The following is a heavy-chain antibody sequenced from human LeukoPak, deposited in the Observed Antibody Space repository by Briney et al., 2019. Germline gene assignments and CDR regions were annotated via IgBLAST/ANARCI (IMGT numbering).Heavy chain of an antibody. CDR2: ISSNGNKI. V-gene: IGHV3-30*01. J-gene: IGHJ4*02. CDR3: ARGPSSRSGKQDS. Sequence: PGKSLRLSCTASEFTFNNFALHWVRQAPGKGLEWVAVISSNGNKIYYADSARGRFTIFRDTSNKTVSLHMNDMRVEDTAFYYCARGPSSRSGKQDSWGRGTLVTVSS. D-gene: IGHD6-6*01. CDR1: EFTFNNFA.